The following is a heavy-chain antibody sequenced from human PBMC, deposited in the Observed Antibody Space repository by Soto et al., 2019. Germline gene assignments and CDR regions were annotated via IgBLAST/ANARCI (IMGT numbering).Heavy chain of an antibody. Sequence: KFQGRVTITRDTSASTAYMELSSLRSEDTAVYYCARGAGYGAEVDVWGQGTTVTVSS. CDR3: ARGAGYGAEVDV. V-gene: IGHV1-3*01. D-gene: IGHD3-10*01. J-gene: IGHJ6*02.